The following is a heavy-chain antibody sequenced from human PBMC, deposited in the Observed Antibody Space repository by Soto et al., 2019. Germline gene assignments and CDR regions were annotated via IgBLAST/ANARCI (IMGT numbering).Heavy chain of an antibody. D-gene: IGHD4-4*01. Sequence: QVQLQESGPGLVKPSQTLSLTCTVSGGSISSGTYYWSWIRQHPGKGVEWIGSIYYSGSTYYTPSLKSRVTISLDTSKNQFSLKLSSVTAADTAVFYCARGSRDGYSYFDNWGQGTLVTVSS. J-gene: IGHJ4*02. CDR2: IYYSGST. CDR1: GGSISSGTYY. V-gene: IGHV4-31*03. CDR3: ARGSRDGYSYFDN.